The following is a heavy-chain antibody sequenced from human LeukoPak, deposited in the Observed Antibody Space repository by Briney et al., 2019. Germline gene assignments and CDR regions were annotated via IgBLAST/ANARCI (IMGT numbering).Heavy chain of an antibody. CDR1: GGSFSGYY. V-gene: IGHV4-34*01. D-gene: IGHD6-19*01. J-gene: IGHJ5*02. CDR3: AREGRVAGHWFDP. Sequence: TSETLSLTCAVYGGSFSGYYWSWIRQPPGKGLEWIGEINHSGSTNYNPSLKSRVTISVDTSKNQFSLKLSSVTAADTAVYYCAREGRVAGHWFDPWGQGTLVTVSS. CDR2: INHSGST.